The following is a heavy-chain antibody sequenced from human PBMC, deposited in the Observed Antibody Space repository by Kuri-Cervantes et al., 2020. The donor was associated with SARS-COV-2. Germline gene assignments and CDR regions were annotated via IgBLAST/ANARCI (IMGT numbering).Heavy chain of an antibody. V-gene: IGHV3-23*01. CDR1: GFTFSSYA. J-gene: IGHJ4*02. CDR2: ISGSGGST. Sequence: GESLKISCAASGFTFSSYAMSWVRQAPGKGLEWVSAISGSGGSTYYADSVKGRFTISRDSSKNTLYLQMNSLRAEDTAVYYCAKVVAVLRFLEWWTVGFDYWGQGTLVTVSS. CDR3: AKVVAVLRFLEWWTVGFDY. D-gene: IGHD3-3*01.